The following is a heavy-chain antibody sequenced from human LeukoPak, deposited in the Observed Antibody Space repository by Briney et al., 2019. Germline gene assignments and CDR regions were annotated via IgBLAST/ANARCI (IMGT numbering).Heavy chain of an antibody. D-gene: IGHD3-3*01. J-gene: IGHJ4*02. Sequence: GGSLRLSCAASGFTFSSYAMSWVRQAPGKGLEWVSSLSGSGGSTYYADSVEGRFIISRDNSKNTLYLQMNSLRAEDTALYYCAKGVYDFWSAIDYWGQGTLVTVSS. CDR1: GFTFSSYA. CDR2: LSGSGGST. V-gene: IGHV3-23*01. CDR3: AKGVYDFWSAIDY.